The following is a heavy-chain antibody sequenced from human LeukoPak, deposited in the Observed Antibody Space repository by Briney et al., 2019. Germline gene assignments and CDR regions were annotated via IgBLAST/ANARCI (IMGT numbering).Heavy chain of an antibody. CDR3: ARLKAYYYGSGSYYLDY. CDR2: INHSGST. V-gene: IGHV4-34*01. CDR1: GGSFSGYY. J-gene: IGHJ4*02. D-gene: IGHD3-10*01. Sequence: SETLSLTCAVYGGSFSGYYWSWIRQPPGKGLEWIGEINHSGSTNYNPSLKSRVTISVDTSKNQFSLKLSSVTAADTAVYYCARLKAYYYGSGSYYLDYWGQGTLVTVSS.